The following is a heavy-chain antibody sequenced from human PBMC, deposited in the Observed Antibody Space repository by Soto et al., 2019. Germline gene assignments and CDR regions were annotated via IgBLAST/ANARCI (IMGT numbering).Heavy chain of an antibody. V-gene: IGHV3-15*07. D-gene: IGHD3-16*01. CDR2: VKSKNDGGTT. CDR1: GFTFSNAW. J-gene: IGHJ4*02. Sequence: PGGSLRLSCAASGFTFSNAWINWVRQTPGRGLEWVGRVKSKNDGGTTDFAAPVKGRFAISGDNSKNTLYLQMNSLRAEDTAVYYCARGRISGSYGQFDYWGQGTLVTVSS. CDR3: ARGRISGSYGQFDY.